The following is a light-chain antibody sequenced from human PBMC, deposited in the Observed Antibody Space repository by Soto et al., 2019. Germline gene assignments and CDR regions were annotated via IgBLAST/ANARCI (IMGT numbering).Light chain of an antibody. Sequence: QSALTQPRSVSGSPGQSATISCTGTSSDVGGYNFVSWYQQHPGKAPQLMIYDVNKRPSGVPDRFSGSKSGNTASLTISGLQAEDEADYYCCSYAGSYTWVFGGGTKLTVL. CDR2: DVN. CDR3: CSYAGSYTWV. J-gene: IGLJ3*02. CDR1: SSDVGGYNF. V-gene: IGLV2-11*01.